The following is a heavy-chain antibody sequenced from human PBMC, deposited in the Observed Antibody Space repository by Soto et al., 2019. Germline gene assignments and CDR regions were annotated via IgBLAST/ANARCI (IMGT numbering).Heavy chain of an antibody. V-gene: IGHV1-69*02. CDR3: AMTTVTISHRDY. CDR2: IIPILGIA. Sequence: QVQLVQSGAEVKKPGSSVKVSCKASGGTFSSYTISWVRQAPGQGLEWMGRIIPILGIANYAQKFQGRVTITADKSTSTAYMELRSLRSEDTAVYYCAMTTVTISHRDYWGQGTLVTVSS. J-gene: IGHJ4*02. CDR1: GGTFSSYT. D-gene: IGHD4-17*01.